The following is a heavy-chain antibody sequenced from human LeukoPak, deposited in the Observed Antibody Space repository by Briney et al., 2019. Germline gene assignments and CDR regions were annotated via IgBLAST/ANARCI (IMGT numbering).Heavy chain of an antibody. CDR2: IYTSGST. D-gene: IGHD5-18*01. CDR3: ARVGGAYNYGYFDS. CDR1: GGSISSYY. V-gene: IGHV4-4*07. Sequence: SETLSLTCTVSGGSISSYYCNWIRQPAGKGLQWIGRIYTSGSTNYNPSLKSRVTMSVDTSKNQFSLKLNSVTAADTAVYYCARVGGAYNYGYFDSWGQGTLVTVSS. J-gene: IGHJ4*02.